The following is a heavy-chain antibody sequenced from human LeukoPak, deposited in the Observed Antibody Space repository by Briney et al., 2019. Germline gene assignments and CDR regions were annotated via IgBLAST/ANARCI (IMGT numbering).Heavy chain of an antibody. V-gene: IGHV5-51*07. D-gene: IGHD3-22*01. CDR3: ARRPTYDSSGYYPNWFDP. CDR1: GYSFTSYW. J-gene: IGHJ5*02. Sequence: GESLKISCKGSGYSFTSYWIGWVHQMPGKGLEWIGIIYPGDSDTRYSPSFQGQVTISADKSISTAYLQWSSLKASDTAMYYCARRPTYDSSGYYPNWFDPWGQGTLVTVSS. CDR2: IYPGDSDT.